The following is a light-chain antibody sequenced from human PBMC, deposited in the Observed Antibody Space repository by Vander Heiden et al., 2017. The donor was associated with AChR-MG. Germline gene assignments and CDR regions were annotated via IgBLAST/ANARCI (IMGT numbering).Light chain of an antibody. CDR2: SAS. Sequence: IVLTQSPGTLSLSPGARATLSCRASQSVSSSYLAWYQQKPGQAPRLLIYSASNRATGIPDRFSGSGSGTDFTLTISRLEPEDFAVYYCQQYGISPPWTFGQGTKVEIK. CDR3: QQYGISPPWT. CDR1: QSVSSSY. J-gene: IGKJ1*01. V-gene: IGKV3-20*01.